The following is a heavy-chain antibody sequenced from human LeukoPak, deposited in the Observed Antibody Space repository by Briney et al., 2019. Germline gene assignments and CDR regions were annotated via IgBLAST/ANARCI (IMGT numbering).Heavy chain of an antibody. CDR3: ARVFGVVINNWFDP. Sequence: ASVKVSCKASGYTFTSYGISWVRQAPGQGLEWMGWISAYNGNTNYAQKLQGRVNMPTDTSTSTAYMELRSLRSDDTAVYYCARVFGVVINNWFDPWGQGTLVTVSS. CDR1: GYTFTSYG. V-gene: IGHV1-18*01. D-gene: IGHD3-3*01. J-gene: IGHJ5*02. CDR2: ISAYNGNT.